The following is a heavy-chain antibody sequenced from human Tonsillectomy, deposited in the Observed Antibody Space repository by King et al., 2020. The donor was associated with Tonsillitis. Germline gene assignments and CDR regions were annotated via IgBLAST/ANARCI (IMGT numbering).Heavy chain of an antibody. Sequence: QLQESGPGLVKPSETLSLTCTVSGGSVSSGSYYWSWIRQPPGKGLEWIGYIYYSVSTKNNPSLKSLVSTSIDTSKNQFSLKLSSVTAADTAVDYCARGSAVVKNGMDVWGQGTTVTVSS. CDR1: GGSVSSGSYY. D-gene: IGHD4-23*01. J-gene: IGHJ6*02. CDR2: IYYSVST. V-gene: IGHV4-61*01. CDR3: ARGSAVVKNGMDV.